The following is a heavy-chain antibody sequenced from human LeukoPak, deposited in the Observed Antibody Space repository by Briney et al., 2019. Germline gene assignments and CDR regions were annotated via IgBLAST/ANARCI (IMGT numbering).Heavy chain of an antibody. Sequence: LVLSCSVRRVGIRCYYWWWLQQPTEKVLEWIGYIYTSGSPNNNPSLQSRVTNTVDTSKNQFCVKQPAVTAADTAVYYCESTGIAAAGGFDYWGQGTLVTVSS. CDR2: IYTSGSP. J-gene: IGHJ4*02. CDR1: RVGIRCYY. V-gene: IGHV4-4*09. D-gene: IGHD6-13*01. CDR3: ESTGIAAAGGFDY.